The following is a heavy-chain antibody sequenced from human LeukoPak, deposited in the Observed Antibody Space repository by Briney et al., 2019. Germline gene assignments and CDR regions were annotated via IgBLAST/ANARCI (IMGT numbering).Heavy chain of an antibody. CDR3: AKDMSGIAVAGTVYYYYGMDV. D-gene: IGHD6-19*01. J-gene: IGHJ6*02. CDR2: MSGSGYYT. Sequence: PGGSLRLSCAASGSAFSNFAMSWVRQAPGKGLEWVSAMSGSGYYTYYVESVKGRFTISRDNSKNTLYMHMNSLRAEDTAVYYCAKDMSGIAVAGTVYYYYGMDVWGQGTTVIVSS. V-gene: IGHV3-23*01. CDR1: GSAFSNFA.